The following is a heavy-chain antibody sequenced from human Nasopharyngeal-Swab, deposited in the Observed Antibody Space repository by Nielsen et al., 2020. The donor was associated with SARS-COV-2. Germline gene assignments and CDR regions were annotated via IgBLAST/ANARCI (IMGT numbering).Heavy chain of an antibody. CDR2: ITWNSGT. D-gene: IGHD4-11*01. Sequence: SLKISCVASGYSFRTYGMSWVRQAPGKGLEWVSGITWNSGTGYADSVKGRFTISRDNARNSLYLQMNSLTTDDTALYYCTKGRADYSNPSFDNWGQGTLVTISS. J-gene: IGHJ4*02. CDR1: GYSFRTYG. CDR3: TKGRADYSNPSFDN. V-gene: IGHV3-9*01.